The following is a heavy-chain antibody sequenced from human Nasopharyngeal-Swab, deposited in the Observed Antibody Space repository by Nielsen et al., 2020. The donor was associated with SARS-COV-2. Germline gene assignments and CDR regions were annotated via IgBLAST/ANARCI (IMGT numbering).Heavy chain of an antibody. V-gene: IGHV1-69*13. CDR3: ARAGYCSSTSCSRGPGLFSVKGLGAHMDV. Sequence: SSVKVSCKASGCTFSSYAISWVRQAPGQGLEWMGGINPNFGTANYAQKLQGRVTITADESTSTAYMELSSLRSEDTAVYYCARAGYCSSTSCSRGPGLFSVKGLGAHMDVWGKGTTVTVSS. J-gene: IGHJ6*03. CDR1: GCTFSSYA. CDR2: INPNFGTA. D-gene: IGHD2-2*01.